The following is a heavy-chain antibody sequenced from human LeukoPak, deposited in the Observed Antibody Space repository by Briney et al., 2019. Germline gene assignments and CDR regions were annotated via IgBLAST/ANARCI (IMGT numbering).Heavy chain of an antibody. V-gene: IGHV4-34*01. J-gene: IGHJ4*02. Sequence: PSETLSLTCAVYGGSFSGYYWSWIRQPPGKGLEWIGEINHSGSTNYNPSLKSRVTISVDTSKNQFSLKLSSVTAADTAVYYCARHTFDSGSYYSLDYWGQGTLVTVSS. CDR1: GGSFSGYY. CDR3: ARHTFDSGSYYSLDY. CDR2: INHSGST. D-gene: IGHD1-26*01.